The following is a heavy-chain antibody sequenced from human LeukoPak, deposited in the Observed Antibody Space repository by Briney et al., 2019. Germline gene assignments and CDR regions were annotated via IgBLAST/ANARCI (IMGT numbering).Heavy chain of an antibody. J-gene: IGHJ4*02. CDR1: GGSISSGGYY. V-gene: IGHV4-31*03. D-gene: IGHD4-11*01. CDR3: ARSLPDDYHYFDY. Sequence: SETLSLTCTVSGGSISSGGYYWSWIRQQPGKGLERIGYIYYSASTYYNPSLKSRVTISVDTSKNQFSLKLSSVTAADTAVYYCARSLPDDYHYFDYWGQGTLVTVSS. CDR2: IYYSAST.